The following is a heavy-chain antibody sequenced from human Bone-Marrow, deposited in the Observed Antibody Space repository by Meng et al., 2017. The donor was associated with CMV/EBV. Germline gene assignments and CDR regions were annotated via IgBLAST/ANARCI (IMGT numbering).Heavy chain of an antibody. J-gene: IGHJ4*02. Sequence: LSLTCAASGFTFSSYGMHWVRQAPGKGLEWVAFIRYDGSNKYYADSVKGRFTISRDNSKNTLYLQMNSLRAEDTAVYYCAKPVRRFLEGGDYWGQGTLVTVSS. D-gene: IGHD3-3*01. V-gene: IGHV3-30*02. CDR1: GFTFSSYG. CDR3: AKPVRRFLEGGDY. CDR2: IRYDGSNK.